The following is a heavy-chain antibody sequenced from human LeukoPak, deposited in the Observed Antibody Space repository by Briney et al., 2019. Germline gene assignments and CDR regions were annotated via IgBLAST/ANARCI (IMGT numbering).Heavy chain of an antibody. CDR2: INPNSGGT. J-gene: IGHJ4*02. V-gene: IGHV1-2*02. CDR1: GYTFTGYY. CDR3: AREGRPWEYYYDGTLGVFDY. D-gene: IGHD3-22*01. Sequence: ASVKVSCKASGYTFTGYYMHWVRQAPGQGLEWMGWINPNSGGTNYAQKFQGRVTMTRDTSISTAYMELSRLRSDDTAVYYCAREGRPWEYYYDGTLGVFDYWGQGTLVTVSS.